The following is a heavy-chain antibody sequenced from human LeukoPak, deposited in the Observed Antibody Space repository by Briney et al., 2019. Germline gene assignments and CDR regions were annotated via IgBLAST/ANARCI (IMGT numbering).Heavy chain of an antibody. V-gene: IGHV4-31*03. CDR2: IYYSGST. J-gene: IGHJ6*04. D-gene: IGHD6-13*01. Sequence: SQTLSLTCTVSGGSISSGGYYWSWIRQHPGKGPEWIGYIYYSGSTYYNPSLKSRVTISVDTSKNQFSLKLSSVTAADTAVYYCARDRPSDSSSWYYYYGMDVWGKGTTVTVFS. CDR1: GGSISSGGYY. CDR3: ARDRPSDSSSWYYYYGMDV.